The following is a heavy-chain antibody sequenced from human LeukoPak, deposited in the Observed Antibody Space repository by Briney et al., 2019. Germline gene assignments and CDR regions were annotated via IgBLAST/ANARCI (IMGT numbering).Heavy chain of an antibody. V-gene: IGHV4-34*01. D-gene: IGHD3-22*01. CDR2: INHSGST. CDR1: GGSFSGYY. Sequence: KPSETLSLTCAVYGGSFSGYYWSWIRQPPGKGLEWIGEINHSGSTNYNPSLKSRVTISVDTSKNQFSLKLSSVTAADTAVYYCARGRGRYYYDSSGRREFDYWGQGTLVTVSS. J-gene: IGHJ4*02. CDR3: ARGRGRYYYDSSGRREFDY.